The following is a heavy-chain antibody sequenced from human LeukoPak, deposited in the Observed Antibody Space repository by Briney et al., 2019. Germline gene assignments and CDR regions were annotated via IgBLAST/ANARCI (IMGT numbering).Heavy chain of an antibody. Sequence: GGSLRLSCAASGFTFDDYGMSWVRQVPGKGLEWVSGINWNGGSIGYADSVKGRFTISRHNAKNSLYLQMNSLRVEDTAVYYCVCLGLGGLSLDWGQGTLVTVSS. J-gene: IGHJ4*02. V-gene: IGHV3-20*04. CDR1: GFTFDDYG. CDR2: INWNGGSI. CDR3: VCLGLGGLSLD. D-gene: IGHD3-16*01.